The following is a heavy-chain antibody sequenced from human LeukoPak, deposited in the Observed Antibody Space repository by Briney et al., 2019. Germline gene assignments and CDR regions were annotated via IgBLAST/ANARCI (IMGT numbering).Heavy chain of an antibody. D-gene: IGHD1-26*01. V-gene: IGHV3-7*01. CDR2: IKQDGSTK. CDR3: TRDTDGSLDY. CDR1: GFTFTNSW. Sequence: AGGSLRLSCAASGFTFTNSWMAWVRQAPGKGLEWVANIKQDGSTKHYVDSLKGRSTISRDNPKNSLYLQMNNLRADDTAVYYCTRDTDGSLDYWGQGILVTVAS. J-gene: IGHJ4*02.